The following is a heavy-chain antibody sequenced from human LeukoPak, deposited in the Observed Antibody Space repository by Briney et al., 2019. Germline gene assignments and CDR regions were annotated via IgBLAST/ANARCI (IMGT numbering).Heavy chain of an antibody. CDR2: IRSKAYGGTT. V-gene: IGHV3-49*04. CDR3: TRDPYDYVWGSYRYYDWGGPDY. CDR1: GFTFGDYA. D-gene: IGHD3-16*02. Sequence: PGGSQRLSCTASGFTFGDYAMSWVRQAPGKGLEWVGFIRSKAYGGTTEYAASVKGRFTISRDDSKSIAYLQMNSLKTEDTAVYYCTRDPYDYVWGSYRYYDWGGPDYQRQGTLVTVSS. J-gene: IGHJ4*02.